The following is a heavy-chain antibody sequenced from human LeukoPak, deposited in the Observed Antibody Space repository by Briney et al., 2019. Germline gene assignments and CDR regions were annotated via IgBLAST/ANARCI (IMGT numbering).Heavy chain of an antibody. D-gene: IGHD3-9*01. CDR1: GFTFSSYA. V-gene: IGHV3-23*01. J-gene: IGHJ4*02. CDR2: FSGRGGNT. CDR3: AKVPHYDILTAYSHPFDY. Sequence: GGSLRLSCAVSGFTFSSYAMSWVRQAPGKGLEWVSTFSGRGGNTYYADSVKGRFSISRDNSKNTLYLQMTSLRADDTAIYYCAKVPHYDILTAYSHPFDYWGQGALVTVSS.